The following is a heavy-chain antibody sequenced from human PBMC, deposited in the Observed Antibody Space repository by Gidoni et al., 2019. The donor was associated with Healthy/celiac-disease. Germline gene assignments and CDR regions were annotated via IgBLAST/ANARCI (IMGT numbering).Heavy chain of an antibody. J-gene: IGHJ4*02. CDR1: GFTFSRYA. CDR2: ISYDGSNK. V-gene: IGHV3-30-3*01. D-gene: IGHD2-15*01. Sequence: QVQLVESGGGVVQPGRSLRLSCAASGFTFSRYALAWVRQAPGKGLGWVAVISYDGSNKYDADSVKGRFTISRDNSKNTLYLQMNSLRAEDTAVYYCARAVGEPCSGGSCYPGPDYWGQGTLVTVSS. CDR3: ARAVGEPCSGGSCYPGPDY.